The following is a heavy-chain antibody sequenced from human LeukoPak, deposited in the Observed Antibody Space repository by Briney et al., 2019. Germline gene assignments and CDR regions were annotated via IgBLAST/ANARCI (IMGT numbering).Heavy chain of an antibody. CDR1: GGSFSGYY. Sequence: SETLSLNCAVYGGSFSGYYWSWIRQPPGKGLEWIGEINHSGSTNYNPSLKSRVTISVDTSKNQFSLKLSSVTAADTAVYYCARDSAVATYYGVDVWGQGTTVTVSS. CDR2: INHSGST. J-gene: IGHJ6*02. CDR3: ARDSAVATYYGVDV. V-gene: IGHV4-34*01. D-gene: IGHD6-19*01.